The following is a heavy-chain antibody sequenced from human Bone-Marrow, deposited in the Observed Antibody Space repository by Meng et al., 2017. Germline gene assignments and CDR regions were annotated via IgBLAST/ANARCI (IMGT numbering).Heavy chain of an antibody. CDR1: GFTFSSYA. Sequence: GESLKISCAASGFTFSSYAMHWVRQAPGKGLEWVAVISYDGSNKYYADSVKGRFTISRDNSKNTLYLQMNSLRAEDTAVYYCAHIPGYSSSWYYGSFDYWGQGTLVTVSS. CDR3: AHIPGYSSSWYYGSFDY. D-gene: IGHD6-13*01. CDR2: ISYDGSNK. V-gene: IGHV3-30*04. J-gene: IGHJ4*02.